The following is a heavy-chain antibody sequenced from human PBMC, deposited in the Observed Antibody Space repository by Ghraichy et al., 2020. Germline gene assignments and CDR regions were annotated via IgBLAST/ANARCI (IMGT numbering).Heavy chain of an antibody. CDR3: VRNHWGRGDD. CDR2: IKQDGSQK. V-gene: IGHV3-7*03. Sequence: GSLRLSCAASGFAFNSHWMSWVRQAPGKGLEWVAIIKQDGSQKYYVESVKGRFIISRDNAKNSLDLQMNSLRAEDTAVYYCVRNHWGRGDDWGLGTLVTVSS. D-gene: IGHD3-16*01. J-gene: IGHJ4*02. CDR1: GFAFNSHW.